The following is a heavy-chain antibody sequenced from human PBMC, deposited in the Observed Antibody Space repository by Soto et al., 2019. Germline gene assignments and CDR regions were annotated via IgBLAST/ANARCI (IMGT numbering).Heavy chain of an antibody. J-gene: IGHJ4*02. CDR3: ATDFFEGGNYNRNDC. Sequence: QVQVQQCGAGLLKPSETLSLTCAIYGGAFSDYYWHWIRQSPGKGLEWIGEINHTGNTKYNPSLKRRVTGSVDMSRNHFSLRLDSVTAADTAVYYCATDFFEGGNYNRNDCWGQGTLVTVSS. V-gene: IGHV4-34*01. CDR1: GGAFSDYY. D-gene: IGHD1-26*01. CDR2: INHTGNT.